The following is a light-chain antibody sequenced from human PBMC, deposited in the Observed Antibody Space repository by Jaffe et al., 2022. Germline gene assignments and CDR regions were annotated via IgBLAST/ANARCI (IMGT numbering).Light chain of an antibody. CDR1: QSVNNN. CDR3: QQRSNWPWT. J-gene: IGKJ1*01. V-gene: IGKV3-11*01. CDR2: DAS. Sequence: EIVLTQSPATLSLSPGERATLSCRASQSVNNNLAWYQQKPGQAPRLLIYDASNRATGIPARFSGSGSGTDFTLTISSLEPEDFAVYYCQQRSNWPWTFGQGTKVEIK.